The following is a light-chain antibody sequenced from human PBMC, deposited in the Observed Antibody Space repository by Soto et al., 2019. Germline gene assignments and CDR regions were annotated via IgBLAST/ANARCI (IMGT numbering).Light chain of an antibody. CDR1: QSINTW. J-gene: IGKJ1*01. V-gene: IGKV1-5*01. CDR3: QQYNSYPRT. Sequence: DIQMTQFPSTLSASAGDRVTITCRASQSINTWLAWYQQKPGKAPKLLIYDAFSLQSGVPSRFSGSGSGTEFTLTISSLQPDDFATYYCQQYNSYPRTFGQGTKVEIK. CDR2: DAF.